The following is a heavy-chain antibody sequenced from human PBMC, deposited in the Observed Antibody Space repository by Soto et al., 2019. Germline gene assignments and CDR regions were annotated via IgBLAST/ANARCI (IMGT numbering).Heavy chain of an antibody. CDR2: ISYDGSNK. J-gene: IGHJ6*01. Sequence: QVQLVESGGGVVQPGRSLRLSCAASGFTFSSYGMHWVRQAPGKGLEWVAVISYDGSNKYYADSVKGRFTISRDNSKNTLYLQMNSLRAEDTAVYYCAKGLVVVPSGMDVW. CDR3: AKGLVVVPSGMDV. D-gene: IGHD2-21*01. CDR1: GFTFSSYG. V-gene: IGHV3-30*18.